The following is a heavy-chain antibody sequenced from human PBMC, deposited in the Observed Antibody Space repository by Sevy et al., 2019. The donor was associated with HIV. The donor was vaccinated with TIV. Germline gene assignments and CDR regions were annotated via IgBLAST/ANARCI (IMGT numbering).Heavy chain of an antibody. CDR1: GFTFGDYA. Sequence: GGSLRLSCTASGFTFGDYAMSWFRQAPGKGLGWVGFIRSKAYGGTTEYAASVKGRFTISRDDSKSIAYLQMNSLKTEDTAVYYCTRAGYIAAAGTSWFDPWGQGTLVTVSS. CDR3: TRAGYIAAAGTSWFDP. CDR2: IRSKAYGGTT. D-gene: IGHD6-13*01. V-gene: IGHV3-49*03. J-gene: IGHJ5*02.